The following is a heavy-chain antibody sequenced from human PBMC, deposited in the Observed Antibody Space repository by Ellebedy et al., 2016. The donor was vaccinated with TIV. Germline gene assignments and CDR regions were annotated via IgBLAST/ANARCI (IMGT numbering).Heavy chain of an antibody. Sequence: SETLSLTCTVSGGSISSSSYYWGWIRQPPGKGLEWIGSIYFSGSTNYNPSLKSRVTISANTSKHQFSLKMNSATAAATAVYYCARYVSYFDTPDQIDYYFDSWGQGTLVTVSS. CDR1: GGSISSSSYY. CDR3: ARYVSYFDTPDQIDYYFDS. D-gene: IGHD3-22*01. J-gene: IGHJ4*02. CDR2: IYFSGST. V-gene: IGHV4-39*01.